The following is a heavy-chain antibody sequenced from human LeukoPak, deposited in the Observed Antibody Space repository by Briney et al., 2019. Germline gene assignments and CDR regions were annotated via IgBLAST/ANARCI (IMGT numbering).Heavy chain of an antibody. Sequence: GGSLRLSCAASGFTFSSYAMSWVRQAPGKGLEWVSTIGNSGGNTYYADSVKGRFTISRDNSKNTLYLQMNNLRAEDTAVYYCAKSYYYDNSGDWGQGTLVTVSP. V-gene: IGHV3-23*01. CDR2: IGNSGGNT. CDR1: GFTFSSYA. D-gene: IGHD3-22*01. J-gene: IGHJ4*02. CDR3: AKSYYYDNSGD.